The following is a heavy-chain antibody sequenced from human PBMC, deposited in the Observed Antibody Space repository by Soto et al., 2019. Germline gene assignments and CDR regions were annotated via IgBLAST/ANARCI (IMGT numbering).Heavy chain of an antibody. D-gene: IGHD3-16*01. CDR3: ARAPWPRGNLRNNWFDP. V-gene: IGHV4-34*01. Sequence: SETLSLTCAVYGGSFSGYYWSWIRQPPGKGLEWLGEINHSGSTNYNPSLKSRVTISVDTSKNQFSLKLSSVTAAVTAVYYCARAPWPRGNLRNNWFDPRGQGTLVTVSS. CDR1: GGSFSGYY. CDR2: INHSGST. J-gene: IGHJ5*02.